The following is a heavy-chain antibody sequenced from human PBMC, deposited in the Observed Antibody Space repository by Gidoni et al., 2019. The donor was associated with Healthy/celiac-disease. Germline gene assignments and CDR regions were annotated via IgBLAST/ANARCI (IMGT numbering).Heavy chain of an antibody. CDR2: INHSGST. J-gene: IGHJ5*02. CDR1: GGSFSGYY. V-gene: IGHV4-34*01. Sequence: QVQLQQWGAGLLKPSETLSPTCAVYGGSFSGYYWSWIRQPPGKGLEWIGEINHSGSTNYNPSLKSRVTISVDTSKNQFSLKLSSVTAADTAVYYCARGRRGLAAAIWGWFDPWGQGTLVTVSS. D-gene: IGHD2-2*01. CDR3: ARGRRGLAAAIWGWFDP.